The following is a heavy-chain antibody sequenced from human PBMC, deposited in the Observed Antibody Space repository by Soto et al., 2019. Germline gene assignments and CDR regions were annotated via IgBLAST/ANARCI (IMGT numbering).Heavy chain of an antibody. CDR1: GYTFTSYA. D-gene: IGHD2-15*01. CDR3: ARELGGWPDY. CDR2: INAGNGNT. Sequence: QVQLVQSGAEVKKPGASVKVSCKASGYTFTSYAMHWVRQAPGQRLEWMGWINAGNGNTKYSQKFQGRVTITRDTPASTAYMELSSLRTEDTAVYYCARELGGWPDYWGQGTLVTVTS. V-gene: IGHV1-3*01. J-gene: IGHJ4*02.